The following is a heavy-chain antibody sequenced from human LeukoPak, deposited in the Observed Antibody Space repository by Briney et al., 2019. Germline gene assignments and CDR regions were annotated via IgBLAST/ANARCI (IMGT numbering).Heavy chain of an antibody. D-gene: IGHD6-19*01. CDR3: ACSGPYSNGGVMTDY. J-gene: IGHJ4*02. CDR1: GLIVSSNY. Sequence: PGGSLRLSCAASGLIVSSNYMSWVRQAPGKGLEWVSITYSDGKTNCADSVKGRFTISRDNSKNTLSLQMNSLRAEDTAVYYCACSGPYSNGGVMTDYWGQGTLVTVSS. V-gene: IGHV3-66*01. CDR2: TYSDGKT.